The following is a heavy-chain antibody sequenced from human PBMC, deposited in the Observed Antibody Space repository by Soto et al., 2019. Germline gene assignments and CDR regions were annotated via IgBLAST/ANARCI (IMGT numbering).Heavy chain of an antibody. CDR2: ISAYSGST. CDR3: ARDFTKSSSWPYYFDY. Sequence: QVQLVQSGAEVKKPGASVKVSCKASGYTFTTYGISWVRQAPGQGLEWMGWISAYSGSTKFAQKLQSRATMTTDTSTTTAYMELRRLTSDDPAVYYCARDFTKSSSWPYYFDYWGQGTLVTVSS. D-gene: IGHD6-13*01. V-gene: IGHV1-18*01. J-gene: IGHJ4*02. CDR1: GYTFTTYG.